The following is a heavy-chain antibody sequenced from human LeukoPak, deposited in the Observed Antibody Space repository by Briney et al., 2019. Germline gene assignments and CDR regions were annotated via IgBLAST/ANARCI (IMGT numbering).Heavy chain of an antibody. J-gene: IGHJ6*02. CDR1: GFTFSSYS. Sequence: GGSLRLSCAASGFTFSSYSMNWVRQAPGKGLEWVSYISSSSSTIYYADSVKGRFTISRDNAKNSLYLQMNSLRAEDTAVYYCAGGVMYYGDYYYYGMDVWGQGTTVTVSS. CDR3: AGGVMYYGDYYYYGMDV. CDR2: ISSSSSTI. V-gene: IGHV3-48*01. D-gene: IGHD4-17*01.